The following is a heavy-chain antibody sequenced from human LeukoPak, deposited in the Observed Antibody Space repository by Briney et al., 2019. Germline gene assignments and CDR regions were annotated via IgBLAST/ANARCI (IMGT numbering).Heavy chain of an antibody. V-gene: IGHV1-8*01. J-gene: IGHJ4*02. CDR3: ASSGRSYGSGRDYFDY. D-gene: IGHD3-10*01. CDR2: MNPNSGNT. Sequence: GASVKVSCKASGYTFTSYDINWVRQATGQGLEWMGWMNPNSGNTGYAQKFQGRVTMTRNTSISTAYMELSSLRSEDTAVYYCASSGRSYGSGRDYFDYWGQGTLVTVSS. CDR1: GYTFTSYD.